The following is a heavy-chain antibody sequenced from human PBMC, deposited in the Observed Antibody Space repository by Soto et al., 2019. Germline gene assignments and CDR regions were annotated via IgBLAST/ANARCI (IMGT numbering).Heavy chain of an antibody. CDR2: IIPIFNIP. CDR3: AKARGYGSGRNNHYYGMDV. CDR1: GGTLSSYA. D-gene: IGHD3-10*01. V-gene: IGHV1-69*17. Sequence: QVHLVQSGSEVRKPGSSVKVSCKDSGGTLSSYAITWVRLAPGQGLEWMGGIIPIFNIPDYAQKFQGRVSITADKATSTAYMELSNLRPEDTAIYYCAKARGYGSGRNNHYYGMDVWGQVTTVTVSS. J-gene: IGHJ6*02.